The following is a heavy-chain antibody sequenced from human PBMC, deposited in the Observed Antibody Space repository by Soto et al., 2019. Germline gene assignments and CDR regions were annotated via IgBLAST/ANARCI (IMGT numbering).Heavy chain of an antibody. CDR3: ATEYWLRTRRYRDY. Sequence: QVQLVQSGAEVKKPGSSVKVSCKASGGTFSSYTISWVRQAPGQGLEWMGRIIPILGIANYAQKFQGRVTITADKSTTTAYMELSSRRPEDTPEYYWATEYWLRTRRYRDYWGQGTLVTVSS. V-gene: IGHV1-69*02. J-gene: IGHJ4*02. CDR2: IIPILGIA. D-gene: IGHD2-2*02. CDR1: GGTFSSYT.